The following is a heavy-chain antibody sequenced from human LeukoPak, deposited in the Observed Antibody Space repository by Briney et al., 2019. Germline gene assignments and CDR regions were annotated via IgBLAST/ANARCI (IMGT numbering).Heavy chain of an antibody. CDR3: ASDNYDILTGYYNWFDP. CDR2: IIPILGIA. Sequence: ASVKVSCKASGGTFSSYAISWVRQAPGQGLEWMGRIIPILGIANYAQKFQGRVTITADESTSTAYMELSSLRSEDTAVYYCASDNYDILTGYYNWFDPWGQGTLVTVSS. CDR1: GGTFSSYA. V-gene: IGHV1-69*04. D-gene: IGHD3-9*01. J-gene: IGHJ5*02.